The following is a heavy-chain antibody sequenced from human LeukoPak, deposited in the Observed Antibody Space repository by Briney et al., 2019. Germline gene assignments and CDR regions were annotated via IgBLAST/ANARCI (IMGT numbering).Heavy chain of an antibody. CDR2: IWYDGSNK. D-gene: IGHD6-19*01. Sequence: PGGSLRLSCAASGYTFSSYGMHWIRQAPGKGLEWVAVIWYDGSNKYYADSVKGRFTISRDNSKNTLYLQMNSLRAEDTAVYYCARDDVAVTGALDFWAQGTLVTVSS. V-gene: IGHV3-33*01. J-gene: IGHJ4*02. CDR3: ARDDVAVTGALDF. CDR1: GYTFSSYG.